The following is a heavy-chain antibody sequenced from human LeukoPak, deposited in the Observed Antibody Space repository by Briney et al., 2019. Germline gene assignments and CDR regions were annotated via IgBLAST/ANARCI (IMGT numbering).Heavy chain of an antibody. CDR1: GGSISSYY. CDR2: IYYSGST. J-gene: IGHJ4*02. D-gene: IGHD6-13*01. V-gene: IGHV4-59*01. CDR3: AREGGGSSWYAY. Sequence: SETLSLTCAVSGGSISSYYWSWIRQPPGKGLEWIGFIYYSGSTNYNPSLESRVTISVDTSKKQFSLKLRSVTAADTAVYYCAREGGGSSWYAYWGQGTLVTVSS.